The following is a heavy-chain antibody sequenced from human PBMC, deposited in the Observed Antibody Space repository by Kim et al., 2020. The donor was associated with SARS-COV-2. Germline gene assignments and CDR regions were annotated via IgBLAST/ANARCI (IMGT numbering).Heavy chain of an antibody. CDR2: INHSGST. J-gene: IGHJ6*02. CDR3: ARTVGGWKYYGMDV. Sequence: SETLSLTCAVYGGSFSGYYWSWIRQPPGKGLEWIGEINHSGSTNYNPSLKSRVTISVDTSKNQFSLKLSSVTAADTAVYYCARTVGGWKYYGMDVWGQGTTVTVSS. D-gene: IGHD6-19*01. CDR1: GGSFSGYY. V-gene: IGHV4-34*01.